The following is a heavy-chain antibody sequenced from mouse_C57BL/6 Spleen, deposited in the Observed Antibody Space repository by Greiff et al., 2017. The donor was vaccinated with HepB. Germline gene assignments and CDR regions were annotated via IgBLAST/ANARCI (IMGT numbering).Heavy chain of an antibody. CDR3: ARAPSTMVTPFDY. V-gene: IGHV14-2*01. CDR2: IDPEDGET. J-gene: IGHJ2*01. Sequence: VQLKQSGAELVKPGASVKLSCTASGFNIKDYYMHWVKQRTEQGLEWIGRIDPEDGETKYAPKFQGKATITADTTSNTAYLQLSSLTSEDTAVYYCARAPSTMVTPFDYWGQGTTLTVSS. CDR1: GFNIKDYY. D-gene: IGHD2-2*01.